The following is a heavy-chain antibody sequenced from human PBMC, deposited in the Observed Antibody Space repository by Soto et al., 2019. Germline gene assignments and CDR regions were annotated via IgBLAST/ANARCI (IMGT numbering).Heavy chain of an antibody. Sequence: SETLSLTCTVSGGSISSGGYYWSWIRQHPGKGLEWIGYIYYSGSTYYNPSLKSRVTISVDTSKNQFSLKLSSVTAADTAVYYCARDSGYSSSWGIDYWAQGTLVTVSS. CDR1: GGSISSGGYY. V-gene: IGHV4-31*03. CDR3: ARDSGYSSSWGIDY. CDR2: IYYSGST. J-gene: IGHJ4*02. D-gene: IGHD6-6*01.